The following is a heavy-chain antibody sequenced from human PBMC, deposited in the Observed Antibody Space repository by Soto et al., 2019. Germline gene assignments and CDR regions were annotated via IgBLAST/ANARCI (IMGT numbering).Heavy chain of an antibody. J-gene: IGHJ6*02. D-gene: IGHD2-2*01. CDR3: ARLPTSGDYGMDV. CDR1: GGSISSYY. Sequence: SETLSLTCTVSGGSISSYYWSWIRQPPGKGLEWIGYIYYSGSTNYNPSLKSRVTISVDTSKNQFSLKLSSVTAADTAVYYCARLPTSGDYGMDVWGQGTTVTVS. CDR2: IYYSGST. V-gene: IGHV4-59*01.